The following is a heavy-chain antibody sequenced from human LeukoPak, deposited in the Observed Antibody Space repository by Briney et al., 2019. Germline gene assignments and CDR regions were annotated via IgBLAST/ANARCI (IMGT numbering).Heavy chain of an antibody. CDR3: ASPVRYDSSGYVDAFDI. CDR2: INPNSGGT. CDR1: GYTFTGYY. V-gene: IGHV1-2*02. J-gene: IGHJ3*02. D-gene: IGHD3-22*01. Sequence: ASVKVSCKSSGYTFTGYYMHWVRQAPGQGLEWMGWINPNSGGTNYAQKFQGRVTMTRDTSISTAYMEPSRLRSDDTAVYYCASPVRYDSSGYVDAFDIWGQGTMVTVSS.